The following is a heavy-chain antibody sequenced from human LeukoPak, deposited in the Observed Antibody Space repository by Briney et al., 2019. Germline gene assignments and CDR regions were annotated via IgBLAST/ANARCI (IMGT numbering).Heavy chain of an antibody. CDR3: AKGGYCSGTSCYSLYFADY. V-gene: IGHV3-23*01. Sequence: GGSLRLSCAASGFTFSSYGMHWVRQAPGKGLEWVSAITGDGSSTYYADSVKGRFIISRDNSKKTVYLQMNSLRAEDTAIYYCAKGGYCSGTSCYSLYFADYWGQGTLVTVSS. CDR2: ITGDGSST. D-gene: IGHD2-2*01. CDR1: GFTFSSYG. J-gene: IGHJ4*02.